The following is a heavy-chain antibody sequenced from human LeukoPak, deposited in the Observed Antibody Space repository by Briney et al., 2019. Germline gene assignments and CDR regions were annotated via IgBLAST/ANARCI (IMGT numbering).Heavy chain of an antibody. Sequence: SDTLSLTCTVSGGSISSYYWGWIRQPPGRGLEWIGSIYYSGSTYYNPSLKSRVTISVDTSKNQFSLKLNSVTATDTAVYYCARHYGPWGQGTLVTVSS. J-gene: IGHJ4*02. CDR2: IYYSGST. D-gene: IGHD3-10*01. V-gene: IGHV4-39*01. CDR3: ARHYGP. CDR1: GGSISSYY.